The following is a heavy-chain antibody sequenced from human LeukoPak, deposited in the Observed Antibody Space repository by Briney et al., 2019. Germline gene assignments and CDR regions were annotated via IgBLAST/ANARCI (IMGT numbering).Heavy chain of an antibody. CDR3: ARDWSVEYQGMDV. CDR1: GYTFTGYY. CDR2: INPNSGGT. Sequence: ASVKVSCKASGYTFTGYYMHWVRQAPGQGLEWMGWINPNSGGTNYAQKFQGRVTMTRDTSISTAYMELSRLRSEDTAVYYCARDWSVEYQGMDVWGQGTTVTVSS. V-gene: IGHV1-2*02. J-gene: IGHJ6*02. D-gene: IGHD2-2*01.